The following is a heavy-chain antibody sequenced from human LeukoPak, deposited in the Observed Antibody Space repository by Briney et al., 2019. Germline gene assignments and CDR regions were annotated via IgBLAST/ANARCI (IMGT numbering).Heavy chain of an antibody. V-gene: IGHV3-11*04. Sequence: GGSLRLSCAASGFTFSDYYMSWIRQALGKGLEWVSYISSSGSTIYYADSVKGRFTISRDNSKNTLYLQMGSLRAEDTAVYYCAKTTTFDTYYYYYMDVWGKGTTVTVSS. CDR2: ISSSGSTI. J-gene: IGHJ6*03. D-gene: IGHD3-10*02. CDR3: AKTTTFDTYYYYYMDV. CDR1: GFTFSDYY.